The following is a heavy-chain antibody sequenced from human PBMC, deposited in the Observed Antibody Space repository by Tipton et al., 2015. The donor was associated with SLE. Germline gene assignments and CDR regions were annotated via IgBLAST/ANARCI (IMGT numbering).Heavy chain of an antibody. Sequence: TLSLTCTVSGGSISSSIYFWRWVRQLPGKGLEWISYIHYSGSAFYNPSLKSRVITSVDISKNQFSLKLNSVTAADTAVYYCAREVNIVDDSDAFDIWGQGTMVTVSP. CDR3: AREVNIVDDSDAFDI. V-gene: IGHV4-31*03. J-gene: IGHJ3*02. CDR1: GGSISSSIYF. CDR2: IHYSGSA. D-gene: IGHD5/OR15-5a*01.